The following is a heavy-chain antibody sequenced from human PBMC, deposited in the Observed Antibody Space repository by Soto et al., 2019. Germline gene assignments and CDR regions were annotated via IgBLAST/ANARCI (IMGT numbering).Heavy chain of an antibody. V-gene: IGHV3-48*02. CDR3: ARDKDSSGWYNWFDT. Sequence: EVQLVESGGGLVQPGGSLRLSCAASGFTFSSYSMNWVRQAPGKGLEWVSYISSSSSTIYYADSVKGRFTISRDNAKYSLYLQMNSLRDEDTAVYYCARDKDSSGWYNWFDTWGQGTLVTVSS. CDR1: GFTFSSYS. J-gene: IGHJ5*02. D-gene: IGHD6-19*01. CDR2: ISSSSSTI.